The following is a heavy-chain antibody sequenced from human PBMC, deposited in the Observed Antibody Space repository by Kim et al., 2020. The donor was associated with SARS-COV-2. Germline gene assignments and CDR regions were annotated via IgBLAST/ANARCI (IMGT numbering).Heavy chain of an antibody. V-gene: IGHV1-18*01. J-gene: IGHJ4*02. CDR3: ARDNSRYFDWLVLGRTWYFDY. D-gene: IGHD3-9*01. CDR1: GYTFTSYG. Sequence: ASVKVSCKASGYTFTSYGISWVRQAPGQGREWMGWISAYNGNTNYAQKLQGRVTMTTDTSTSTAYMELRSLRSDDTAVYYCARDNSRYFDWLVLGRTWYFDYWGQGTLVTVSS. CDR2: ISAYNGNT.